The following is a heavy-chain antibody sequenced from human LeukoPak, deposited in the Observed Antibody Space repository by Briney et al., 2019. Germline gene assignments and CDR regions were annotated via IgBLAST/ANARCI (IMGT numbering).Heavy chain of an antibody. J-gene: IGHJ4*02. D-gene: IGHD5-18*01. CDR2: ISAYNGNT. CDR3: ARGTQSPWIQLWPFDY. V-gene: IGHV1-18*01. Sequence: GASVKVSCKASGYTFTSYGISWVRQAPGQGLEWMGWISAYNGNTNYAQKFQGRVTITADKSTSTAYMELSSLRSEDTAVYYCARGTQSPWIQLWPFDYWGQGTLVTVSS. CDR1: GYTFTSYG.